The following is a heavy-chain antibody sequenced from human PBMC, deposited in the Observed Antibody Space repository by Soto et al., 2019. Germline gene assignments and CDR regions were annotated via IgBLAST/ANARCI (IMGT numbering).Heavy chain of an antibody. Sequence: PSETLSLTCTVSGGSISSSIYYWGWIRQPPGKGLEWIGSIYYSGSTYYNPSLKSRVTISVDTSKNQFSLKLSSVTAADTAVYYCARRGAAAGPIFDYWGQGTLVTVSS. J-gene: IGHJ4*02. D-gene: IGHD6-13*01. CDR3: ARRGAAAGPIFDY. CDR1: GGSISSSIYY. CDR2: IYYSGST. V-gene: IGHV4-39*01.